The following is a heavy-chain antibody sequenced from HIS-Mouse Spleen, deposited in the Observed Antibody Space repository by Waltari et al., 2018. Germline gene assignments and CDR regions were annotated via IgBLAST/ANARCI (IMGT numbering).Heavy chain of an antibody. D-gene: IGHD6-13*01. Sequence: QLQLQESGPGLVKPSETLSLTCTVSGGSISSSSYYWGWIRQPPGKGLEWIGSIYYSGRTATNPSLKDRFTIAVDTSKNQFSLKLSSVTAADTAVYYCAREIPYSSSWYDWYFDLWGRGTLVTVSS. CDR2: IYYSGRT. CDR1: GGSISSSSYY. J-gene: IGHJ2*01. V-gene: IGHV4-39*07. CDR3: AREIPYSSSWYDWYFDL.